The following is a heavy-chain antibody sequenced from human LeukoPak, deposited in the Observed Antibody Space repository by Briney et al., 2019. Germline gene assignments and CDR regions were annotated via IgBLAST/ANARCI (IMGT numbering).Heavy chain of an antibody. CDR2: INHSRRT. CDR3: ARWNVWGSYRYTGGYFDY. V-gene: IGHV4-34*01. J-gene: IGHJ4*02. CDR1: GGTFSGYY. Sequence: SETLSLNCAVYGGTFSGYYWSWLRQPPGKGLEWIGEINHSRRTNYNPSLKSRVTISVDTSKNQFSLKLTSVTAADTAVYYCARWNVWGSYRYTGGYFDYWGQGTLVTVSS. D-gene: IGHD3-16*02.